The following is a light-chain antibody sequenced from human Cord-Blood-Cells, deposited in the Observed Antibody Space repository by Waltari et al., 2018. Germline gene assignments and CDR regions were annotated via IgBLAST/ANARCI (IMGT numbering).Light chain of an antibody. J-gene: IGLJ2*01. CDR3: QAWDSSNVV. CDR2: QDI. CDR1: KLGDKY. Sequence: SYELTQPPSVSVSPGQTASITCSGDKLGDKYACWYQQKPGQSPVLVIYQDIKRPSGIPERFSGSNSGNTATLTISGTQAMDEADYYCQAWDSSNVVFGGGTKLTVL. V-gene: IGLV3-1*01.